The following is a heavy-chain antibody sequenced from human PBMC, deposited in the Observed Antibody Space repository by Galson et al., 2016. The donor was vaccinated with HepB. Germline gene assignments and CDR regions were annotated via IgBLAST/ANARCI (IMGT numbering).Heavy chain of an antibody. J-gene: IGHJ3*02. CDR1: GDSVSRYSAA. Sequence: CAISGDSVSRYSAAWNWIRQSPSRGLEWLGRTYCRSSCNNEYAVSVKSRITIEPATSKNQLSLQLNSVTPEDTAISYCATGRDNAFDIWGQGTVVIASS. CDR2: TYCRSSCNN. V-gene: IGHV6-1*01. D-gene: IGHD2-8*02. CDR3: ATGRDNAFDI.